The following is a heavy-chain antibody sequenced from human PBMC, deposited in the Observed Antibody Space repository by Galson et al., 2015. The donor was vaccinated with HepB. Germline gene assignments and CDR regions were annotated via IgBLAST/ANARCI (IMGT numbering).Heavy chain of an antibody. Sequence: SVKVSCKASGGTFSSYTISWVRQAPGQGLEWMGRIIPILGIANYAQKFQGRVTITADKSTSTAYMELSSLRSEDTAVYYCARLSSYYDSSGYWVGTDYWGQGTLVTVSS. D-gene: IGHD3-22*01. V-gene: IGHV1-69*02. CDR1: GGTFSSYT. J-gene: IGHJ4*02. CDR3: ARLSSYYDSSGYWVGTDY. CDR2: IIPILGIA.